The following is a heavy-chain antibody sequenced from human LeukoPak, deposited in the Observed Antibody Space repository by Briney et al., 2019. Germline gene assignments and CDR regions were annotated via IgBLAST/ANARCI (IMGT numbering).Heavy chain of an antibody. Sequence: PGGSLRLSCAASGFTFSSYWMSWVRQAPGKGLEWVSGISVSGGSTNYADSVKGRFTISRDNSKNTLYLQMNSLRAEDTAVYYCAKSNYFDSGGYYFFDYWGQGTLVTVPS. J-gene: IGHJ4*02. CDR1: GFTFSSYW. D-gene: IGHD3-22*01. V-gene: IGHV3-23*01. CDR3: AKSNYFDSGGYYFFDY. CDR2: ISVSGGST.